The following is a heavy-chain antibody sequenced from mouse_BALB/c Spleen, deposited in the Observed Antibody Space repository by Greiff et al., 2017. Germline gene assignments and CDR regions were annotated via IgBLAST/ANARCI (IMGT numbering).Heavy chain of an antibody. Sequence: QVQLQQPGAELVKPGASVKMSCKASGYTFTSYNMHWVKQTPGQGLEWIGAIYPGNGDTSYNQKFKGKATLTADKSSSTAYMQLSSLTSEDSAVYYCARVTTVEEDYWGQGTTLTVSS. V-gene: IGHV1-12*01. CDR1: GYTFTSYN. CDR2: IYPGNGDT. J-gene: IGHJ2*01. D-gene: IGHD1-1*01. CDR3: ARVTTVEEDY.